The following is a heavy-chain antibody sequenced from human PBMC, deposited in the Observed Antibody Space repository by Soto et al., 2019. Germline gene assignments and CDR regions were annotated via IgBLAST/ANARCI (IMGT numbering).Heavy chain of an antibody. CDR3: ARDAGRIADHRRRGFDY. CDR2: IIPIFGTA. CDR1: GGTFSSYA. J-gene: IGHJ4*02. Sequence: ASVKVSCKASGGTFSSYAISWVRQAPGQGLEWMGGIIPIFGTANYAQKFQGRVTITADESTSTAYMELSSLRSEDTAVYYCARDAGRIADHRRRGFDYWGQGTLVTVSS. D-gene: IGHD6-13*01. V-gene: IGHV1-69*13.